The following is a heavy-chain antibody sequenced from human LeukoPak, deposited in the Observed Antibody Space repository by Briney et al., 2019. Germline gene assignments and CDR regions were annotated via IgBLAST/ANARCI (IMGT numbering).Heavy chain of an antibody. CDR2: IRYDGSDK. CDR3: AKDQDSSSWYVDY. J-gene: IGHJ4*02. V-gene: IGHV3-30*02. D-gene: IGHD6-13*01. CDR1: GFTFSSYG. Sequence: PGGSLRFSCAASGFTFSSYGIHWARQAPGKGLEWVAFIRYDGSDKYYADSVKGRFTISRDNSKNTLYLQMNSLRAEDTAVYYCAKDQDSSSWYVDYWGQGTLVTVSS.